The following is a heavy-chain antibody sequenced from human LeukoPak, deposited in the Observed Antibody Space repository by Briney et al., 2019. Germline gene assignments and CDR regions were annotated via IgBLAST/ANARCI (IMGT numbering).Heavy chain of an antibody. CDR1: AFTFSSYG. J-gene: IGHJ4*02. CDR3: AKVGATAVLFDY. Sequence: PGGSLRLSCAASAFTFSSYGMSWVRQAPGKGLEWVSGISGSGDSTYSAYSVKGRFTISRDNSKNTVYLQMNSLRAEDTAVYFCAKVGATAVLFDYWGQGTLVTVSS. V-gene: IGHV3-23*01. D-gene: IGHD1-26*01. CDR2: ISGSGDST.